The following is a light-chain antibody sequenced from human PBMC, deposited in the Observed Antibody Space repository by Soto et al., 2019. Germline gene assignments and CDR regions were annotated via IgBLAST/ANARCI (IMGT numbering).Light chain of an antibody. CDR1: QSVTRDY. CDR2: AAS. Sequence: EIVLTQSPGTLSLSPGERATLSCRASQSVTRDYLAWYQQKPGQAPRLLIYAASGRATGIPDRFSGSGSGTDFTLTITRLEPEDFAVYYCQHYQQFRSSSTWTFGQGTRVEIK. CDR3: QHYQQFRSSSTWT. J-gene: IGKJ1*01. V-gene: IGKV3-20*01.